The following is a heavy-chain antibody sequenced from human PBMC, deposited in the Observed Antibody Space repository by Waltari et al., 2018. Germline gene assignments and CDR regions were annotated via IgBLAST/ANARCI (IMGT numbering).Heavy chain of an antibody. J-gene: IGHJ4*02. D-gene: IGHD3-10*01. Sequence: VRLVQSGAEMRKPGTTLKISCQVSGFEFGAIYVHWVRQSHDKGLDWVGLVDPGKGRKSYAETCQGRVTIAADTSTNIVQMDGMGPRVEAAAVYYSTVSEVGKYVEKWSQGTLVTVSS. V-gene: IGHV1-69-2*01. CDR1: GFEFGAIY. CDR2: VDPGKGRK. CDR3: TVSEVGKYVEK.